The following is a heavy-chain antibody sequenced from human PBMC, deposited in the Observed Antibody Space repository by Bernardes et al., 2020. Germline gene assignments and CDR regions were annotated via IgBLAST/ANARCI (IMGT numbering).Heavy chain of an antibody. CDR2: INHNGST. CDR3: ARTSYLGYCSSTSCYAAYNWFDP. J-gene: IGHJ5*02. V-gene: IGHV4-34*01. Sequence: SETLSLTCAVYGGSFSGYYWSWIRQPPGKGLEWIGEINHNGSTNYNPSLKSRVTISVDTSKNQFSLKLSSVTAADTAVYYCARTSYLGYCSSTSCYAAYNWFDPWGQGTLVTVSS. D-gene: IGHD2-2*01. CDR1: GGSFSGYY.